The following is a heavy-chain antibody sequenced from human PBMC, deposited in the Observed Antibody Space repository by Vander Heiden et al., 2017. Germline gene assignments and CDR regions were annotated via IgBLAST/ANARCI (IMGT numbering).Heavy chain of an antibody. CDR3: VREDLAWLQSRDAFDI. J-gene: IGHJ3*02. V-gene: IGHV3-74*01. Sequence: EGQLAESGGGLVQPGVPQRLSCAVSGFTCNNYWMHWVRQAPGKGLVWISYIRGDGTSTSYADSVKGRFTISRDNAKNTLFMQMNSLRADDAAVYFCVREDLAWLQSRDAFDIWGPKTRVTVSS. D-gene: IGHD3-3*02. CDR1: GFTCNNYW. CDR2: IRGDGTST.